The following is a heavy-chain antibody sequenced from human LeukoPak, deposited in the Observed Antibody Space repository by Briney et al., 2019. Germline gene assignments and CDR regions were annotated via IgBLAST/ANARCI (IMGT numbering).Heavy chain of an antibody. CDR2: IYYSGST. J-gene: IGHJ4*02. CDR3: ARGGGYSYGSFDY. V-gene: IGHV4-59*01. Sequence: SETLSLTCTVSGDSINDYYWSWIRQSPGKGLEWIGYIYYSGSTSYNPSLKSRVTISLDTSNNHFSLKLRSVTAADTAAYYCARGGGYSYGSFDYWGQGTLVTVSS. CDR1: GDSINDYY. D-gene: IGHD5-18*01.